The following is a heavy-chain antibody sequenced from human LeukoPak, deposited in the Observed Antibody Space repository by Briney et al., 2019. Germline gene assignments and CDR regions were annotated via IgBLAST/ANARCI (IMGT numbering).Heavy chain of an antibody. J-gene: IGHJ5*02. V-gene: IGHV4-59*01. CDR1: GGSISSYY. CDR2: ISHSGST. Sequence: TSETLSLTCTVSGGSISSYYWSWIRQPPGKGLEWIACISHSGSTKYNPSLKSRVTISVDTSKNQLSLKLSSVTAADTAVYYCAREPGFDSSGYLNWFDPWGQGTLVTVSS. D-gene: IGHD3-22*01. CDR3: AREPGFDSSGYLNWFDP.